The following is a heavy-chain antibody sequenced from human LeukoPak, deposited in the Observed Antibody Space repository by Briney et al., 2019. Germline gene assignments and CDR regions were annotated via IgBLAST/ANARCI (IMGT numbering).Heavy chain of an antibody. CDR3: ARVLPSAVAGMFY. Sequence: GASVKVSCKASGYTFTSYYMHWVRQAPGQGLEWMGWISAYNGNTNYAQKLQGRVTMTTDTSTSTAYMELRSLRSDDTAVYYCARVLPSAVAGMFYWGQGTLVTVSS. J-gene: IGHJ4*02. D-gene: IGHD6-19*01. CDR1: GYTFTSYY. CDR2: ISAYNGNT. V-gene: IGHV1-18*04.